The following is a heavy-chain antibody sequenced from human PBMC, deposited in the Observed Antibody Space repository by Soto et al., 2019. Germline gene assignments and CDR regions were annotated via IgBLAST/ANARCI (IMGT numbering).Heavy chain of an antibody. J-gene: IGHJ4*02. CDR3: VRGDNWNDEASDY. D-gene: IGHD1-1*01. V-gene: IGHV3-33*01. CDR1: GFMFSNHG. Sequence: QVQLVESGGGVVQPGRSLRLSCAASGFMFSNHGMHWVRQAPGKGLEWVAVIWSDGNNRYDADSVKGRFTISRDNSKNTLYLQMNSLRAEDRAVYYCVRGDNWNDEASDYWGQGTLVTVSS. CDR2: IWSDGNNR.